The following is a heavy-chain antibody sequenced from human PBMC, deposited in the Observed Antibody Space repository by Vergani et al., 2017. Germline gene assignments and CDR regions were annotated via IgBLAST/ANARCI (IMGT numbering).Heavy chain of an antibody. CDR2: IFYSGST. J-gene: IGHJ4*02. V-gene: IGHV4-30-4*01. Sequence: QVQLLESGPGLVKPSQTLSLTCTVSGYSINSVDFYWSWIRQPPGKGLQWIGNIFYSGSTYYNPSLKSRLTLSVALSKNLFSLQLNSVTAADSAVYYCARFKWHDIDYWGQGTLVTVSS. D-gene: IGHD1-20*01. CDR3: ARFKWHDIDY. CDR1: GYSINSVDFY.